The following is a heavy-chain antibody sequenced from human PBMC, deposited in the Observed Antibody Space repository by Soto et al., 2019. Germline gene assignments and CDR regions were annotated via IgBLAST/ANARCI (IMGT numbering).Heavy chain of an antibody. J-gene: IGHJ4*02. CDR3: ASQKLEVPAYFDY. V-gene: IGHV4-39*01. D-gene: IGHD1-1*01. Sequence: SETLSLTCTVSGGSINNNNYYWGWVRQPPGKGLEWIGSVSYTGTTYYNPSLKSRVITSIDTSRNQFSLKLASVTAADTAVYYCASQKLEVPAYFDYWGQGNLVTVSS. CDR2: VSYTGTT. CDR1: GGSINNNNYY.